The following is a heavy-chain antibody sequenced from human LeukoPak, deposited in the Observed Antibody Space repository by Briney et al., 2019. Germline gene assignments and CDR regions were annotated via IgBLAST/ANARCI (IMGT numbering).Heavy chain of an antibody. CDR3: ARVASGNNYGSWFDP. Sequence: ASVKVSCKASGYTFTGYYMHWVRQAPGQGLEWIGLLNCNSGGTNYAQRFQGRVTMTRDTSITTVYMELSRLTSDDTAVYYCARVASGNNYGSWFDPWGQGTLVTVSS. V-gene: IGHV1-2*02. J-gene: IGHJ5*02. CDR1: GYTFTGYY. CDR2: LNCNSGGT. D-gene: IGHD3-10*01.